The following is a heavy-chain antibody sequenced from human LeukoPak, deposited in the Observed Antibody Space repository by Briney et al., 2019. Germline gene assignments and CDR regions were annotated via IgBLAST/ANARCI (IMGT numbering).Heavy chain of an antibody. J-gene: IGHJ3*02. CDR3: GREDRIVLGNDAFDI. Sequence: GGSLRLSCAASGFTVSNYWMNWVRQAPGKGLVWISRISSDGRTISYADSVKGRFTISRDNAKNTLSVQMNSLRGEDTAVYYCGREDRIVLGNDAFDIWGQGTMVTVSS. CDR2: ISSDGRTI. D-gene: IGHD2-8*01. V-gene: IGHV3-74*01. CDR1: GFTVSNYW.